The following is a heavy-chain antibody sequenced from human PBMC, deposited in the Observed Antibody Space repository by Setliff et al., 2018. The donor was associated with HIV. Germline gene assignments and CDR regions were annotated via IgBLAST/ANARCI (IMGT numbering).Heavy chain of an antibody. CDR1: GVSISSYY. CDR3: ARDRNCGNGCYSSADH. V-gene: IGHV4-4*08. CDR2: IYTSGST. Sequence: PSETLSLTCSVSGVSISSYYWSWIRQPPGKGLEWIGYIYTSGSTNYYPSLKSRVTISADNSKNTVYLQMNSLTTEDTAVYYCARDRNCGNGCYSSADHWGLGTLVTVSS. J-gene: IGHJ4*02. D-gene: IGHD2-21*01.